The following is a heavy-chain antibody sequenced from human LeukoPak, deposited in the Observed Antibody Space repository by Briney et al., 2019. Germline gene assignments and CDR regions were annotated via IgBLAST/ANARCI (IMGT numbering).Heavy chain of an antibody. CDR3: ARDGGWLFPFDY. V-gene: IGHV3-7*01. CDR1: GFTFSSYW. Sequence: LPGGSLRLSCAASGFTFSSYWMSWVRQAPGTGLEWVANIKEDGNEKYYVDSVKGRFTISRDNAKNSLYLQMNSLRGEDTAVYYCARDGGWLFPFDYWGQGTLVTVSS. D-gene: IGHD3-9*01. J-gene: IGHJ4*02. CDR2: IKEDGNEK.